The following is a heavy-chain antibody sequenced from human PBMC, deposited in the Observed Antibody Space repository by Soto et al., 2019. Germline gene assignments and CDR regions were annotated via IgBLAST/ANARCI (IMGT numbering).Heavy chain of an antibody. CDR2: ISGSGGST. V-gene: IGHV3-23*01. J-gene: IGHJ5*02. Sequence: GGSLRLSCAASGFTFSSYAMSWVRQAPGKGLEWVSAISGSGGSTYYADSVKGRFTISRDNSKNTLYLQMNSLRAEDTAVYYCAKGSGYYYDNSGSNWFDPWGQGTLVTVSS. CDR1: GFTFSSYA. D-gene: IGHD3-22*01. CDR3: AKGSGYYYDNSGSNWFDP.